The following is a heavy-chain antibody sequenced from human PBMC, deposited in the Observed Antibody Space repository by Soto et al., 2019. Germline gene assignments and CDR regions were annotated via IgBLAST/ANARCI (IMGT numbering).Heavy chain of an antibody. J-gene: IGHJ4*02. CDR3: ARELIATAGPDY. D-gene: IGHD6-13*01. CDR2: ISSSGTI. V-gene: IGHV3-11*01. Sequence: WGSLRLSCAASGFTFSDYYMSWIRQAPGKGLEWVSYISSSGTIYHADSVKGRFTISRDNAKNSLYLQMNSLRAKDTAVYYCARELIATAGPDYWGQGTLVTVSS. CDR1: GFTFSDYY.